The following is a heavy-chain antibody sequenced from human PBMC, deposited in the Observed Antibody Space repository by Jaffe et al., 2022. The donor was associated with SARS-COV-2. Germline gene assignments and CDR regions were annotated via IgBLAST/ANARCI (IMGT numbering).Heavy chain of an antibody. V-gene: IGHV3-30*18. J-gene: IGHJ6*02. Sequence: QVQLVESGGGVVQPGRSLRLSCAASGFTFSSYGMHWVRQAPGKGLEWVAVISYDGSNKYYADSVKGRFTISRDNSKNTLYLQMNSLRAEDTAVYYCAKEFDSSSWSNYYYYYGMDVWGQGTTVTVSS. CDR2: ISYDGSNK. CDR3: AKEFDSSSWSNYYYYYGMDV. CDR1: GFTFSSYG. D-gene: IGHD6-13*01.